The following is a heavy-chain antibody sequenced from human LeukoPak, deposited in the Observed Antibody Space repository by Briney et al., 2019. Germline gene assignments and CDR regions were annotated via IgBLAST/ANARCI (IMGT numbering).Heavy chain of an antibody. J-gene: IGHJ4*02. CDR3: AKGRRRASDIVVVPAAIGY. V-gene: IGHV3-30*02. CDR1: GFTFSSYG. CDR2: IRYDGSNK. Sequence: GGSLRLSCAASGFTFSSYGMHWVRQAPGKGLEWVAFIRYDGSNKYYADSVKGRFTISRDNSKNTLYLQMNSLRAEDTAVYYCAKGRRRASDIVVVPAAIGYWGQGTLVTVSS. D-gene: IGHD2-2*01.